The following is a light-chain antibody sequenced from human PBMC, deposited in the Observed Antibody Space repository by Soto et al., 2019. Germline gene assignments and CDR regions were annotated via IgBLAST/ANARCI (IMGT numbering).Light chain of an antibody. V-gene: IGKV3-20*01. Sequence: EIVLSQSPDTLSLSPGERATLSCRASQRVTNSYLAWYQQKPGQAPRLLIFGASSRATGIPDRFSGSGSGTDFTLTISSLEPEDFALYLCHQYGTSPRTFGPGTKVEF. J-gene: IGKJ1*01. CDR3: HQYGTSPRT. CDR2: GAS. CDR1: QRVTNSY.